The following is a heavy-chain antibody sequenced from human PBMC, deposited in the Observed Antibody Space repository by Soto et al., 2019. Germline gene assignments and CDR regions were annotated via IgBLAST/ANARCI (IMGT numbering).Heavy chain of an antibody. CDR2: ISSSSSYI. V-gene: IGHV3-21*01. CDR3: AREFSRLLWFGPDWFDP. CDR1: GFTFSSYS. Sequence: PGGSLRLSCAASGFTFSSYSMNWVRQAPGKGLEWVSSISSSSSYIYYADSVKGRFTISRDNAKNSLYLQMNSLRAEDTAVYYCAREFSRLLWFGPDWFDPWGQGTLVTVSS. J-gene: IGHJ5*02. D-gene: IGHD3-10*01.